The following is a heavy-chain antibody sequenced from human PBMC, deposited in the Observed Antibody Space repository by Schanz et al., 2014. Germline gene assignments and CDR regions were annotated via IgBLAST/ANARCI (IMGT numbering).Heavy chain of an antibody. J-gene: IGHJ4*02. CDR1: GFTFSSYA. CDR2: ISDSGDTA. Sequence: VQLVESGGGVVQPGRSLRLSCAASGFTFSSYAMSWVRQAPGKGLEWVSLISDSGDTAYYADSVKGRFTISRDNFKGALYLQMSSLRAEDTAVYYCAKSLESCPGGRCSRGYFDYWGQGTLVNVSS. V-gene: IGHV3-23*04. CDR3: AKSLESCPGGRCSRGYFDY. D-gene: IGHD2-8*02.